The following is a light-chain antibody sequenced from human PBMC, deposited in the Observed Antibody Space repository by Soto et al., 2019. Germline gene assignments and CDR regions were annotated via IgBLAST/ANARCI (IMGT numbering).Light chain of an antibody. CDR3: ATWDSALSAGV. Sequence: QSALAQPASVSGSPGQSITISCTGTSNDIGLYNYVSWYQQHPGKAPKLIIYVVSSRPSGIPDRFSGSKSGTSATLTIIGLQTGDEADYYCATWDSALSAGVFGGGTKVTVL. CDR2: VVS. V-gene: IGLV2-14*01. J-gene: IGLJ3*02. CDR1: SNDIGLYNY.